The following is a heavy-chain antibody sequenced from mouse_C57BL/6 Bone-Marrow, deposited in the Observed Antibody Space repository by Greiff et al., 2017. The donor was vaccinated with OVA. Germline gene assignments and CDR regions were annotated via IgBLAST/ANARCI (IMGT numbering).Heavy chain of an antibody. CDR1: GYTFTSYT. Sequence: LQESGAELARPGASVKMSCKASGYTFTSYTMHWVKQRPGHGLEWIGYINPSSGYTKYNQKFKDKATLTADKSSSTAYMQLSSLTSEDSAVYYCARDYASRGMDYWGQGTSVTVSS. CDR3: ARDYASRGMDY. J-gene: IGHJ4*01. D-gene: IGHD1-1*01. CDR2: INPSSGYT. V-gene: IGHV1-4*01.